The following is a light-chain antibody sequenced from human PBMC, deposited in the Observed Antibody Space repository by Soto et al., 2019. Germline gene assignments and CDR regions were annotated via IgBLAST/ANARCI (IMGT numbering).Light chain of an antibody. CDR1: QSLTSDY. CDR3: QQSGRP. CDR2: GAS. Sequence: IGLKQSPGTLSLSPGERATLSCRASQSLTSDYLAWYQQKPGQTPRLLIHGASSRATGIPDRFSGSGSGTDFTLTISRLEPEDSAVYYCQQSGRPFGQGTKVDIK. V-gene: IGKV3-20*01. J-gene: IGKJ1*01.